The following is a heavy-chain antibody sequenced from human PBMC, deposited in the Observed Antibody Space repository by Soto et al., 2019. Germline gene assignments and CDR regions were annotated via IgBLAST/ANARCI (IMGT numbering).Heavy chain of an antibody. CDR3: AQPGLGAYCAGGWCHPNCCGT. CDR2: ISFDGNVK. D-gene: IGHD2-21*01. Sequence: PWGSLRLSCVGSGFSFSDYGMHWIRQAPGKGPQWVAHISFDGNVKSSAESVKGRFTISRDNSQKTVYLQMESLRDDDTTVYYFAQPGLGAYCAGGWCHPNCCGTCRQGTWFTVSS. CDR1: GFSFSDYG. J-gene: IGHJ5*02. V-gene: IGHV3-30*18.